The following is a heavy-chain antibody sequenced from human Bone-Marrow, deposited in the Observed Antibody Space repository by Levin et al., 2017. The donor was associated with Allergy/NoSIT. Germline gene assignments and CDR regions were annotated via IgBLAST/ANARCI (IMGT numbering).Heavy chain of an antibody. V-gene: IGHV3-64D*06. CDR1: GFTFNKNT. CDR2: ISNNGGRT. Sequence: GESLKISCSASGFTFNKNTMQWVRQAPGKGLEHVSAISNNGGRTYYTDSVKGRFTISRDNSKNTLFLQMSSLRPEDTAMYYCVKNGDYGELGYWGQGTLVTVSS. D-gene: IGHD4-17*01. J-gene: IGHJ4*02. CDR3: VKNGDYGELGY.